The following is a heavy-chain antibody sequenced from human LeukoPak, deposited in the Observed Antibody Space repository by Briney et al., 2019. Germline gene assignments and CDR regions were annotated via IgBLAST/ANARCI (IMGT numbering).Heavy chain of an antibody. CDR1: GGTFSSYA. CDR2: TIPILGIA. V-gene: IGHV1-69*04. Sequence: SVKVSCKASGGTFSSYAISWVRQAPGQGLEWMGRTIPILGIANYAQKFQGRVTITADKSTSTAYMELSSLRSEDTAVYYCARDPRYYGSGSYLDYWGQGTLVTVSP. J-gene: IGHJ4*02. D-gene: IGHD3-10*01. CDR3: ARDPRYYGSGSYLDY.